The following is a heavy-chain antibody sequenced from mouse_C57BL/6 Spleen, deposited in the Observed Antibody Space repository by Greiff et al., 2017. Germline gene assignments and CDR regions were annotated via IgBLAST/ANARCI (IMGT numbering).Heavy chain of an antibody. CDR1: GFTFSNSW. CDR2: IRLKSDNYAT. J-gene: IGHJ4*01. Sequence: EVKLMESGGGLVQPGGSMKLSCVASGFTFSNSWMNWVRQSPEKGLEWVAQIRLKSDNYATHYAESVKGRFTISRDDSKSSVYLQMNNLRAEDTGMYYCSLSGYGSSYYAMDYWGQGTSVTVSS. V-gene: IGHV6-3*01. D-gene: IGHD1-1*01. CDR3: SLSGYGSSYYAMDY.